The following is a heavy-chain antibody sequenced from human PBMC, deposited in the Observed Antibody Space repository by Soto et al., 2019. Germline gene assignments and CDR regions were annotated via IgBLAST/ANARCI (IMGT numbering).Heavy chain of an antibody. J-gene: IGHJ6*02. D-gene: IGHD3-10*01. CDR1: GFTFSSYA. CDR3: AKARSMDPEYYGMDV. V-gene: IGHV3-23*01. Sequence: GGSLRLSCAASGFTFSSYAMSWFRQAPGKGLEWVSAISGSGGSTYYADSVKGRFTISRDNSKNTLYLQMNSLRAEDTAVYYCAKARSMDPEYYGMDVWGQGTTVTVSS. CDR2: ISGSGGST.